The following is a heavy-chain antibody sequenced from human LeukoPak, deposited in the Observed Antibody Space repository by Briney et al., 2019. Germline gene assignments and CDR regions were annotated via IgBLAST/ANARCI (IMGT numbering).Heavy chain of an antibody. CDR1: GYTFTGYY. D-gene: IGHD4/OR15-4a*01. CDR3: ARPTMMLGRYYMDV. CDR2: INPNSGGT. V-gene: IGHV1-2*02. J-gene: IGHJ6*03. Sequence: ASVKVSCMASGYTFTGYYMHWVRQAPGQGLEWMGWINPNSGGTNYAQKFQGRVTMTRDTSISTAYMELSRLRSDDTAVYYCARPTMMLGRYYMDVWGKGTTVTVSS.